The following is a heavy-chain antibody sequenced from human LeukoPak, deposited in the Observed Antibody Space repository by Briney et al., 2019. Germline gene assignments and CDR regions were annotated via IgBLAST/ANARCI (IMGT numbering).Heavy chain of an antibody. J-gene: IGHJ4*02. V-gene: IGHV3-11*01. D-gene: IGHD3-22*01. CDR3: ARGDSSGVPDY. CDR2: ISHSGSNL. Sequence: PGGSLRLSCAASGFTFSDSFMNGIRQAPGKGLEWLSYISHSGSNLDYAESVRGRFTISRDNANHSLYLQINSLRAEDTAVYYCARGDSSGVPDYWGQGTLVTVSS. CDR1: GFTFSDSF.